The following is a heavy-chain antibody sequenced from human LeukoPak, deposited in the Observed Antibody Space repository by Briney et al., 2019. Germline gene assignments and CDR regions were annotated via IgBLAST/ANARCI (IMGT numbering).Heavy chain of an antibody. CDR1: GFTFSSYE. CDR3: ARLPRIAAAGRYFDY. D-gene: IGHD6-13*01. Sequence: GSLRLSCAASGFTFSSYEMNWGRQPPGKGLEWIGSIYYSASTYYNPSLKSRVTISVDTSKNQFSLKLTSVTAADTAVYYCARLPRIAAAGRYFDYWGQRTLGSASS. CDR2: IYYSAST. V-gene: IGHV4-39*01. J-gene: IGHJ4*02.